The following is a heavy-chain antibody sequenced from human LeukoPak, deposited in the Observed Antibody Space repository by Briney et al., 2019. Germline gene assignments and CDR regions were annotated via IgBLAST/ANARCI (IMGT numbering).Heavy chain of an antibody. J-gene: IGHJ4*02. Sequence: ASVKVSCKASGYTFATYGFCWVRQAPGHGLEWMGWISANTRKTDYAQKFQGRVTMTTDTSTSTAYMELRSLRPDDTAVYYCAKVAGDRMDYWGQGTLLTVSS. V-gene: IGHV1-18*01. CDR1: GYTFATYG. CDR3: AKVAGDRMDY. CDR2: ISANTRKT. D-gene: IGHD6-13*01.